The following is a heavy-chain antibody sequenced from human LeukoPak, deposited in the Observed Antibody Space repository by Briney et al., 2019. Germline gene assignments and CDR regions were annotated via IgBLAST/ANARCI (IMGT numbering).Heavy chain of an antibody. CDR3: ARAAMGIADYYYYYMDV. J-gene: IGHJ6*03. CDR2: IIPIFGTA. V-gene: IGHV1-69*06. Sequence: ASVKVSCKASGGTFSSYATSWVRQAPGQGLEWMGGIIPIFGTANYVQKFQGRVTITADKSTSTAYMELSSLRSEDTAVYYCARAAMGIADYYYYYMDVWGKGTTVTVSS. CDR1: GGTFSSYA. D-gene: IGHD6-13*01.